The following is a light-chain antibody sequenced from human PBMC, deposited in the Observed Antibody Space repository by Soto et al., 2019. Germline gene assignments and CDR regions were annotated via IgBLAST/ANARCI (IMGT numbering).Light chain of an antibody. J-gene: IGLJ2*01. V-gene: IGLV1-44*01. CDR2: SND. Sequence: QSVLTQPPSASGTPGQGVTISCSGSSSNIGTNTVNWYKQLPGTAPKLLINSNDLRPSGVPDRFSGSKSGTSASLAISGLQSEDEADYYCEAWDDSRYGAVFGGGTKVTVL. CDR1: SSNIGTNT. CDR3: EAWDDSRYGAV.